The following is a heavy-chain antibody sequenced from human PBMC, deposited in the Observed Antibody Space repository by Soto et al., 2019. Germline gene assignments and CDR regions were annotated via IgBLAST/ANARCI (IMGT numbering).Heavy chain of an antibody. CDR3: AREGSYSAYNFAHGIQLWSFDF. CDR2: IFSSGST. CDR1: GGSINTFY. J-gene: IGHJ4*02. D-gene: IGHD5-12*01. V-gene: IGHV4-4*07. Sequence: SETLSLTCTVSGGSINTFYWSWVRQPAGKGLEWIGRIFSSGSTSFNPSLESRVAMSVDTSKNHFSLNLSSVTAADMAVYYCAREGSYSAYNFAHGIQLWSFDFWGQGALVTAPQ.